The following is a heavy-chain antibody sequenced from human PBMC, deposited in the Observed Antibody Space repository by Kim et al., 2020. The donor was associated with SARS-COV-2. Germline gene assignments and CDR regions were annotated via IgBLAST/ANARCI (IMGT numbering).Heavy chain of an antibody. CDR2: IDGSSDSL. V-gene: IGHV3-48*03. J-gene: IGHJ2*01. Sequence: GGSLRLSCEASGFTLTTFEMNWVRQAPGKGLEWISYIDGSSDSLYYSESVKGRFTISRDNAKNSLYLQMSSLRVEDTAVYYCARNALRGGYGSTGYYYTGDWFFDLWGRGTLVTVSS. CDR1: GFTLTTFE. CDR3: ARNALRGGYGSTGYYYTGDWFFDL. D-gene: IGHD3-22*01.